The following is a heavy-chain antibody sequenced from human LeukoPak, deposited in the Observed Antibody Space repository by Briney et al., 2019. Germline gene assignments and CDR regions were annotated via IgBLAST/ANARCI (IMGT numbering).Heavy chain of an antibody. Sequence: GGSLRLSCTTSGFAFDDFAMSWVRQPAGKGLEWVGFIRRRAYGGAAEYAASVKGRFIISRDDSKGIAYLQMNSLKTEDTAVYYCGRNGLVDFDYWGQGSRVIVSP. V-gene: IGHV3-49*04. CDR3: GRNGLVDFDY. CDR2: IRRRAYGGAA. CDR1: GFAFDDFA. J-gene: IGHJ4*02.